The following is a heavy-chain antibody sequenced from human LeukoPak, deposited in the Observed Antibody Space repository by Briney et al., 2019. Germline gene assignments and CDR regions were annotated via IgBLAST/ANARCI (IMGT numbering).Heavy chain of an antibody. CDR2: IYTSGST. Sequence: PSQTLSLTCTVSGGSISSGSYYWSWIRQPAGKGLEWIGRIYTSGSTNYNPSLKSRVTISVDTSKNQFSLKLSSVTAADTAVYYCARSLRSSPYNWFDPWGQGTLVTVSS. J-gene: IGHJ5*02. V-gene: IGHV4-61*02. D-gene: IGHD6-6*01. CDR3: ARSLRSSPYNWFDP. CDR1: GGSISSGSYY.